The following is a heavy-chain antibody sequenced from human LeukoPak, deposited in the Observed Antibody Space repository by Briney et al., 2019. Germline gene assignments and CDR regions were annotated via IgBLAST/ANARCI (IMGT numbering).Heavy chain of an antibody. CDR1: GGTFSSYA. CDR2: IIPIFGTA. CDR3: ARRITIFGAVHDAFDI. D-gene: IGHD3-3*01. Sequence: SVKVSCKASGGTFSSYAISWVRQAPGQGLEWMGGIIPIFGTANYAQKFQGRVTITTDESTSTAYMELSSLRSEDTAVYYCARRITIFGAVHDAFDIWGQGTMVTVSS. V-gene: IGHV1-69*05. J-gene: IGHJ3*02.